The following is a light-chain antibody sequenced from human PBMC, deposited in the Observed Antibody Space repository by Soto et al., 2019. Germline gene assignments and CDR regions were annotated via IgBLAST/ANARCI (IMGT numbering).Light chain of an antibody. V-gene: IGLV1-44*01. J-gene: IGLJ1*01. CDR3: AAWDDSLNAYV. CDR1: SSNIGGNT. CDR2: TNN. Sequence: QSALTQPPSASGTPGQRVNISCSGSSSNIGGNTVNWHQQLPGTAPKLLIYTNNQRPSGVPDRFSGSKSGTSASLAISGLQSEDEADYYCAAWDDSLNAYVFGTGTKLTVL.